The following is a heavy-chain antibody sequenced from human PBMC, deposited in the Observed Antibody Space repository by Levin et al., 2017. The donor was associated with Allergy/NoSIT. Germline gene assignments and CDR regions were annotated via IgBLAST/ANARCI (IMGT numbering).Heavy chain of an antibody. V-gene: IGHV3-23*01. CDR3: TMTYPNCCSCRPTTVDY. CDR2: VSGNGVNT. J-gene: IGHJ4*02. Sequence: PGGSLRLSCAASGFTFSTYAMSWVRQAPGKGLEWVSGVSGNGVNTYYADSVKGRFTISKDNSKNTLYLQMNSLRAEDTAVYYCTMTYPNCCSCRPTTVDYWGQGTLVTVYS. CDR1: GFTFSTYA. D-gene: IGHD2-15*01.